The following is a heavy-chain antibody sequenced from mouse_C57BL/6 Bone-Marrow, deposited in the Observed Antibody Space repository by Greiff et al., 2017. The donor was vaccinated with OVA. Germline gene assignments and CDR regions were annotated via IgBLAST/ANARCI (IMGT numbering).Heavy chain of an antibody. Sequence: EVQLQQSGPGLVKPSQSLSLTCSVTGYSITSGYYWNWIRQFPGNKMEWMGYISYDGSNNYNPSLKNRISITRDTSKNQFFLKLNSVTTEDTATYYCANSYYYGSSYWYFDVWGTGTTVTVSS. CDR2: ISYDGSN. CDR1: GYSITSGYY. V-gene: IGHV3-6*01. J-gene: IGHJ1*03. D-gene: IGHD1-1*01. CDR3: ANSYYYGSSYWYFDV.